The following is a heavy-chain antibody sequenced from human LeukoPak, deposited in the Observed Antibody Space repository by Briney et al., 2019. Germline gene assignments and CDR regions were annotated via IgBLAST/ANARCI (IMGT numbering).Heavy chain of an antibody. D-gene: IGHD1-26*01. V-gene: IGHV3-11*04. J-gene: IGHJ3*02. Sequence: VGSLRLSCAASGFTFSDYYMSWIRQAPGKGPEWVSYISSSGSTIYYADSVKGRFTISRDNSKNTLYLQMNSLRAEDTAVYYCAKWEPQGAFDIWGQGTMVTVSS. CDR3: AKWEPQGAFDI. CDR2: ISSSGSTI. CDR1: GFTFSDYY.